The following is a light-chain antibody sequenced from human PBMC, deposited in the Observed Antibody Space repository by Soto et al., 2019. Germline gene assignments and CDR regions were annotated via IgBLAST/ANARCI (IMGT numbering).Light chain of an antibody. Sequence: MTQSPATLSASLGDSVTITCRASRGVREWLAWYQQKPGKAPNLLVYDASSLETGVPSRFSGSGSGTEFTLTISSLQPDDFAIYYCQQYNGSHSTFGQGTKLEIK. CDR1: RGVREW. J-gene: IGKJ2*01. CDR3: QQYNGSHST. CDR2: DAS. V-gene: IGKV1-5*01.